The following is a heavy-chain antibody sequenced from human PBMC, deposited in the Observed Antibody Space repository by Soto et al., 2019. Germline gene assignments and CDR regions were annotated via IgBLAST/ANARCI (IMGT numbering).Heavy chain of an antibody. V-gene: IGHV3-23*01. Sequence: PGGSLRLSCAASGFTFSSYAMSWVRQAPGKGLEWVSAISGSGGSTYYADSVKGRFTISRDNSKNTLYLQMNNLRAEDTAVYYCAKALVERGVYYFDYWGQGTLVTVSS. J-gene: IGHJ4*02. D-gene: IGHD3-3*01. CDR2: ISGSGGST. CDR1: GFTFSSYA. CDR3: AKALVERGVYYFDY.